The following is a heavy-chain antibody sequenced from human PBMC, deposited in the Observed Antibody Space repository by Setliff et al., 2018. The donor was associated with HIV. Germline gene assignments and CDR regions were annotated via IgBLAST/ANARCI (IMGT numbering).Heavy chain of an antibody. CDR3: LRETGVNVAADGRGYHTFDF. CDR1: GSSISEHYW. Sequence: SETLSLTCSVSGSSISEHYWWAWVRQAPGKGLEYIGTIFHRGGTFNNPSLQSRVTMSVDTSKNQFTLTLTSVTAADTAIYYCLRETGVNVAADGRGYHTFDFWGRGTMVTVSS. V-gene: IGHV4-38-2*02. CDR2: IFHRGGT. D-gene: IGHD2-8*02. J-gene: IGHJ3*01.